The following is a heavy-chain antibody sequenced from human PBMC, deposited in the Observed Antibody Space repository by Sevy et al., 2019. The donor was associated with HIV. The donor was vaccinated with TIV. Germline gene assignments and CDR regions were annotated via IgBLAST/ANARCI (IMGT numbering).Heavy chain of an antibody. CDR1: GFSFSRYW. CDR2: IKQDGSEK. V-gene: IGHV3-7*01. CDR3: ATKGGSRPNVAFDT. D-gene: IGHD5-12*01. Sequence: GGSLRLSCEASGFSFSRYWMSWVRQTPEKGLEWVANIKQDGSEKTYVESVKGRFSISRDNAKNSLYLEMNSLRAEDTAVYYCATKGGSRPNVAFDTWGQGTMVTVSS. J-gene: IGHJ3*02.